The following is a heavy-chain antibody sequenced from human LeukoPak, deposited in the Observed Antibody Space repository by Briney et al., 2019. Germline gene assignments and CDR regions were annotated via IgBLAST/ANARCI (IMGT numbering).Heavy chain of an antibody. V-gene: IGHV3-48*04. CDR3: VSDGAVVTSGNYPWRFFQF. CDR2: ISSSNRTI. Sequence: GGSLSLSCAASGFTFSSYSMNWVRQAPGKGLEWGSYISSSNRTIYYADSVMGLFTIFRDNAKTSLYLHINTLRAEDKAVYYCVSDGAVVTSGNYPWRFFQFWGQGTLVTVSS. D-gene: IGHD3-10*01. J-gene: IGHJ1*01. CDR1: GFTFSSYS.